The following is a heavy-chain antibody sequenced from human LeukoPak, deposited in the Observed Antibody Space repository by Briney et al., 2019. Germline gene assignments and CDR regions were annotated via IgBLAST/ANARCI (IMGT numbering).Heavy chain of an antibody. CDR3: AREVYCSSTSCSSY. D-gene: IGHD2-2*01. J-gene: IGHJ4*02. CDR2: IYPGDSDT. CDR1: GYSFTSYW. Sequence: GESLKISCKGSGYSFTSYWIGWVRQMPGKGLEWMGIIYPGDSDTRYSPSFQGQVTNSDDKSISTAYLQWSSLKASDTAMYYCAREVYCSSTSCSSYWGQGTLVTVSS. V-gene: IGHV5-51*01.